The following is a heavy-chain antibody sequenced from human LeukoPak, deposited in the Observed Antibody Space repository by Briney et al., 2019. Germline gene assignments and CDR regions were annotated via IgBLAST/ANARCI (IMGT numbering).Heavy chain of an antibody. CDR3: ARSTTVVTPLDY. D-gene: IGHD4-23*01. Sequence: PGGSLRLSCAASGFTFSSYEMNWVRQAPGKGLEWVSYISSSSSYTNYADSVKGRFTISRDNAKNSLYLQMNSLRAEDTAVYYCARSTTVVTPLDYWGQGTLVTVSS. CDR2: ISSSSSYT. V-gene: IGHV3-21*05. J-gene: IGHJ4*02. CDR1: GFTFSSYE.